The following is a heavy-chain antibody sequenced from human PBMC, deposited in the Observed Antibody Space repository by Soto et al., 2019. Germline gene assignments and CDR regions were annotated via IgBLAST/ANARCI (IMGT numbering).Heavy chain of an antibody. V-gene: IGHV4-31*03. CDR2: INYRANT. J-gene: IGHJ4*02. CDR3: ASDAPGVATY. D-gene: IGHD3-3*01. CDR1: GGSISSGTYS. Sequence: QVQLQESGPGLVKPSPTLSLTCTVSGGSISSGTYSWNWIRQLPRKALKWIGYINYRANTFYNPSFKCRVIISAGTSEKQFSLRLSSVAAADSARYDCASDAPGVATYWGQGTVVTVSS.